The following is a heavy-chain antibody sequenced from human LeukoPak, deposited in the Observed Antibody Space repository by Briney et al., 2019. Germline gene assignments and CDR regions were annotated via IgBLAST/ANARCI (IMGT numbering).Heavy chain of an antibody. J-gene: IGHJ4*02. CDR3: ARETENCGGDCIDY. D-gene: IGHD2-21*02. CDR2: MSSSGSAI. Sequence: GGSLRLSCAASGFTVSSYEFNWVRQAPGQGLEWVSYMSSSGSAIYYADSVRGRFTTSRDDARNSVILQMSSLRVEDTAVYYCARETENCGGDCIDYWGQGTLVTVSS. V-gene: IGHV3-48*03. CDR1: GFTVSSYE.